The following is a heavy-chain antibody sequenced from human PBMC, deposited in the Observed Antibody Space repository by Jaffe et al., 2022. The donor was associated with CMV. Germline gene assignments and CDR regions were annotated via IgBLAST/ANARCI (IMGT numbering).Heavy chain of an antibody. D-gene: IGHD2-2*01. V-gene: IGHV4-34*01. CDR2: INHSGST. J-gene: IGHJ5*02. CDR3: ARDRHQLLLRAGWFDP. CDR1: GGSFSGYY. Sequence: QVQLQQWGAGLLKPSETLSLTCAVYGGSFSGYYWSWIRQPPGKGLEWIGEINHSGSTNYIPSLKSRVTISVDTSKNQFSLKLSSVTAADTAVYYCARDRHQLLLRAGWFDPWGQGTLVTVSS.